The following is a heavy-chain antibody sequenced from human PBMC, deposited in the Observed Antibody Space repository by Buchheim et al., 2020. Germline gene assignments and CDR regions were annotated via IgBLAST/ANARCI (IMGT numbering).Heavy chain of an antibody. D-gene: IGHD6-19*01. CDR2: ISSSSSYI. Sequence: EVQLVESGGGLVKPGGSLRLSCAASGFTFSSYSMNWVRQAPGKGLEWVSSISSSSSYIYYADSVKGRFTISSDNAKNSRYLQMNSLRAEDTAVYYCARDGAVAGLVAKYGMDVWGQGTT. J-gene: IGHJ6*02. V-gene: IGHV3-21*01. CDR3: ARDGAVAGLVAKYGMDV. CDR1: GFTFSSYS.